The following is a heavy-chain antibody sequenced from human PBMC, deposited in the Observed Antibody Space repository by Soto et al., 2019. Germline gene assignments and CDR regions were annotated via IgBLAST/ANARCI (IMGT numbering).Heavy chain of an antibody. CDR1: GFTFSRYS. V-gene: IGHV3-21*01. J-gene: IGHJ4*02. CDR2: ISSTTNYI. CDR3: ARESEDLTSNFDY. Sequence: EVQLVESVGGLVRPGGSLRLSCAASGFTFSRYSMNRVRQAPGKGLEWVSSISSTTNYIYYADSMKGRFTVSRDNAKNSVYLDMNSLSAEDTAVYYCARESEDLTSNFDYWGQGTLVTVSS.